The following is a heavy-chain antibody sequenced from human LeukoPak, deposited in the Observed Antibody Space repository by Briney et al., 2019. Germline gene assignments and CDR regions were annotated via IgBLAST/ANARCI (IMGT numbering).Heavy chain of an antibody. J-gene: IGHJ4*02. D-gene: IGHD1-7*01. Sequence: ASVKVSCKASGYTFTSYYMHWVRQAPGQGLEWMGWISAYNGNTNYAQKLQGRVTMTTDTSTSTAYMELRSLRSDDTAVYYCARDLWAGTRTPFDYWGQGTLVTVSS. CDR3: ARDLWAGTRTPFDY. CDR2: ISAYNGNT. V-gene: IGHV1-18*04. CDR1: GYTFTSYY.